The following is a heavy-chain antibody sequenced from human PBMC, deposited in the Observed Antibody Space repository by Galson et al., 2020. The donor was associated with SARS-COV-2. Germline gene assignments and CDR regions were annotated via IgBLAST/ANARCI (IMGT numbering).Heavy chain of an antibody. CDR1: RFTVSSEY. J-gene: IGHJ4*02. D-gene: IGHD3-10*01. CDR3: ARVQGIRSYFDY. CDR2: IYSGDNT. V-gene: IGHV3-66*01. Sequence: GGSLRLSCAASRFTVSSEYMSWVRQAPGKGLEWVSVIYSGDNTYYADSVKGRFTISRDNSKNTLYLQMNSLRAEDTALYYCARVQGIRSYFDYWGQGTLVTVSS.